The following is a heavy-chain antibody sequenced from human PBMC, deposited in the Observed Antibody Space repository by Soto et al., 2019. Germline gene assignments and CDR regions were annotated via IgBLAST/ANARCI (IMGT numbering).Heavy chain of an antibody. D-gene: IGHD2-21*01. V-gene: IGHV4-31*03. CDR1: DDSVKSYGYY. CDR2: VYYSGRT. CDR3: ARMFADCYHL. Sequence: SETLSLTCSVSDDSVKSYGYYWTWHRPYPGKGLEWIVCVYYSGRTYYNPSLKSRLGMSLDTSKNQFSLKMTSMTAAVTAVYYCARMFADCYHLWGQGTLVTVSS. J-gene: IGHJ4*02.